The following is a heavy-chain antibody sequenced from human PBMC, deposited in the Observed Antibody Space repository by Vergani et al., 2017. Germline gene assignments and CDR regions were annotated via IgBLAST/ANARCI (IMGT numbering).Heavy chain of an antibody. J-gene: IGHJ3*02. Sequence: EVQLVESGGGVVQPGGSLRLSCAASGFTFDDYAMHWVRQAPGEGLEWVSLISGDGGRTYYADSVKGRLSISRDNSKNSLYLQMNSLRTEDTALYYCSKPLGAYSRGLDAFDIWGQGTMVTVSS. CDR2: ISGDGGRT. D-gene: IGHD6-19*01. V-gene: IGHV3-43*02. CDR3: SKPLGAYSRGLDAFDI. CDR1: GFTFDDYA.